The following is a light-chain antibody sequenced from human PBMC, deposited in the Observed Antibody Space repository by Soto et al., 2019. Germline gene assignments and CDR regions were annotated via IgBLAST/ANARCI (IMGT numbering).Light chain of an antibody. Sequence: DIQMTQSPSTLSTSVGDRVTITCRASQSIASWLAWFQQKPGKAPKILIYDASALDSGAPSRFSGSGSGTEFTLTISSLQPDDLSTYYCLQYSDYPYTFGQRTRLEIK. CDR2: DAS. V-gene: IGKV1-5*01. CDR1: QSIASW. CDR3: LQYSDYPYT. J-gene: IGKJ2*01.